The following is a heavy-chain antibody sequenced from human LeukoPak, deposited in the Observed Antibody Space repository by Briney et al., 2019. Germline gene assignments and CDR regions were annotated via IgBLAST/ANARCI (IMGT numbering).Heavy chain of an antibody. D-gene: IGHD3-22*01. CDR2: IYHSGST. CDR3: ARRTLYYYDSSGLDVVAFDI. V-gene: IGHV4-30-2*01. Sequence: SETLSLTCAVSGGSISSGGYSCSWIRQPPGKGLEWIGYIYHSGSTYYNPPLKSRVTISVDRSKNQFSLKLSSVTAADTAVYYCARRTLYYYDSSGLDVVAFDIWGQGTMVTVSS. J-gene: IGHJ3*02. CDR1: GGSISSGGYS.